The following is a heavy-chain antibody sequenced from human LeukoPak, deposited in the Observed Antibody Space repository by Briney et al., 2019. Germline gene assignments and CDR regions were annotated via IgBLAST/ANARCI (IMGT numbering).Heavy chain of an antibody. CDR2: ISSSSSYI. J-gene: IGHJ4*02. Sequence: GGSLRLSCAASGFTFSSYSMNWVRQAPGKGLEWVSSISSSSSYIYYADPVKGRFTISRDNAKNSLYLQMNSLKAEDTAVYYCARVASDYYFDYWGQGTLVTVSS. CDR1: GFTFSSYS. CDR3: ARVASDYYFDY. V-gene: IGHV3-21*01. D-gene: IGHD3-10*01.